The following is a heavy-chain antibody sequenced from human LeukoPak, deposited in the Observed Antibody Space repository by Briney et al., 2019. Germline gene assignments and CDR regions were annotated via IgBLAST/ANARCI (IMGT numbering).Heavy chain of an antibody. CDR2: ISGSGGST. D-gene: IGHD3-10*01. CDR1: GFTFSSYA. Sequence: GGSLRLSCAASGFTFSSYAMSWVRQAPGKGLEWVSAISGSGGSTYYADSVKGRFTISRDNSENTLYLQMNSLRAEDTAVYYCAKGRFAVRGGLDYWGQGTLATVSS. CDR3: AKGRFAVRGGLDY. V-gene: IGHV3-23*01. J-gene: IGHJ4*02.